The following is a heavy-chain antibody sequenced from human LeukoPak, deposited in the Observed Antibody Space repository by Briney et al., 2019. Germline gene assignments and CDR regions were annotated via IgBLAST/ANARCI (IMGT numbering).Heavy chain of an antibody. CDR2: INHSGST. D-gene: IGHD2/OR15-2a*01. CDR3: ARLGSFSRRFSKKNYFDY. Sequence: SETLSLTCAVYGGSFSGYYWSWIRQPPGKGLEWIGEINHSGSTNYNPSLKSRVTISVDTSKNQFSLKLSSVTAADTAVYYCARLGSFSRRFSKKNYFDYWGQGTLVTVSS. CDR1: GGSFSGYY. V-gene: IGHV4-34*01. J-gene: IGHJ4*02.